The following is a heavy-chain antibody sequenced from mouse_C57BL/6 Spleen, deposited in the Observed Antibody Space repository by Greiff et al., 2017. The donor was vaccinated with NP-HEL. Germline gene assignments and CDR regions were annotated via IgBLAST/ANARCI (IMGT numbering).Heavy chain of an antibody. D-gene: IGHD1-1*01. CDR2: IYPGDGDT. J-gene: IGHJ4*01. Sequence: VQLQQSGAELVQPGASVKISCKASGYAFSSYWMNWVKQRPGKGLEWIGQIYPGDGDTNYNGKFKGQATLTADKSSSTAYMQRSSLNAEDSAVYFCARRTTVVDYYAMDYWGKGTSVTVSS. CDR3: ARRTTVVDYYAMDY. V-gene: IGHV1-80*01. CDR1: GYAFSSYW.